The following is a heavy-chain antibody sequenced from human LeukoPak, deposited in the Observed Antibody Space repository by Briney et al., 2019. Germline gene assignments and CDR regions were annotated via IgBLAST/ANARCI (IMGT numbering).Heavy chain of an antibody. J-gene: IGHJ4*02. CDR1: GGSFSGYY. V-gene: IGHV4-34*01. CDR2: INHSGST. Sequence: SETLSLTCAVYGGSFSGYYWSWIRQPPGKGLEWIGEINHSGSTNYNPSLKSRVTISVDTSKNQFSLKLSSVTAADTAVYYCASIYPRYYSSTHYFDYWGQGTLVTVSS. CDR3: ASIYPRYYSSTHYFDY. D-gene: IGHD3-22*01.